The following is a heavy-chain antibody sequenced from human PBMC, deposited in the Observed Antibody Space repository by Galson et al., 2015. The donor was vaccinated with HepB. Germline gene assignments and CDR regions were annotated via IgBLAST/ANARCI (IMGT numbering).Heavy chain of an antibody. D-gene: IGHD3-22*01. J-gene: IGHJ4*02. V-gene: IGHV3-11*06. CDR1: GFTFSDYY. Sequence: SLRLSCAASGFTFSDYYMSWIRQAPGKGLEWISYISSSSTYTDYADSVKGRFTISRDNAKNSLYLQMTSLRAEDTAVYYCAAGPPDYYDSSDSYPNYFAYWGQGALVTVSS. CDR2: ISSSSTYT. CDR3: AAGPPDYYDSSDSYPNYFAY.